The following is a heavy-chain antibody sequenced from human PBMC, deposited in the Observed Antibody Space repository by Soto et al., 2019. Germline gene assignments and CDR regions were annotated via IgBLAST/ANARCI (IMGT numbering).Heavy chain of an antibody. D-gene: IGHD3-22*01. CDR3: ARDSSYYDSSGYYWAFDI. CDR2: ISAYNGNT. V-gene: IGHV1-18*01. CDR1: GGTFSSYA. J-gene: IGHJ3*02. Sequence: ASVKVSCKASGGTFSSYAISWVRQAPGQGLEWMGWISAYNGNTNYAQKLQGRVTMTTDTSTSTAYMELRSLRSDDTAVYYCARDSSYYDSSGYYWAFDIWGQGTMVTVSS.